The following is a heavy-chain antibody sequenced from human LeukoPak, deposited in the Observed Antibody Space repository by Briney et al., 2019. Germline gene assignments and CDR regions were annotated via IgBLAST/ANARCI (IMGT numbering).Heavy chain of an antibody. D-gene: IGHD2-21*02. Sequence: GGSLRLSCAASGFTFSSYWMTWVRQAPGKGLEWVANIKQDGSEKYYVDSVKGRFTISRDNAKNSLYLQMNSLRAEDTAVYYCARDSRCGGDCHFDYWGQGTLVTVSS. CDR1: GFTFSSYW. J-gene: IGHJ4*02. CDR2: IKQDGSEK. V-gene: IGHV3-7*01. CDR3: ARDSRCGGDCHFDY.